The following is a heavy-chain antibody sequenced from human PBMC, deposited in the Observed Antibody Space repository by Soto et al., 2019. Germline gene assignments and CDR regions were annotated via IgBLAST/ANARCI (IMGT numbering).Heavy chain of an antibody. V-gene: IGHV3-7*01. CDR1: GFTFSSYW. Sequence: GGSLRLSCAASGFTFSSYWMGWVRQAPGKGLEWVANIKQDGSEKYYVDSVKGRFTISRDNAKNSLYLQMNSLRAEDTAVYYCARDGEILVYYFDYWGQGTLVTVSS. CDR2: IKQDGSEK. J-gene: IGHJ4*02. D-gene: IGHD2-8*01. CDR3: ARDGEILVYYFDY.